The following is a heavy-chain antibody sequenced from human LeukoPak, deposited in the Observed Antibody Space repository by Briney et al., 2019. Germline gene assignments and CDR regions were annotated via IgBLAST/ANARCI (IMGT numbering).Heavy chain of an antibody. D-gene: IGHD2-15*01. J-gene: IGHJ3*02. CDR1: GFTFTSSA. V-gene: IGHV1-58*02. CDR2: IVVGSGNT. Sequence: SVRVSCKASGFTFTSSAMQWVRQAHGQRLEWIGWIVVGSGNTNYAQKFQERVTITRDMSTSTAYMELSSLRSEDTAVYYCAAYRSGGSCNRASAFDIWGQGTMVTVSS. CDR3: AAYRSGGSCNRASAFDI.